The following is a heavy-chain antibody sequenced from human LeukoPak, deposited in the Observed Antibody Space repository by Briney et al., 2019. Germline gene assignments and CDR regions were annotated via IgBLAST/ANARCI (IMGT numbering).Heavy chain of an antibody. V-gene: IGHV4-39*01. CDR2: IYYSGST. J-gene: IGHJ5*02. D-gene: IGHD4-17*01. Sequence: SETLSLTCTVSGGSISSSSYYWGWIRQPPGKGLEWIGSIYYSGSTYYNPSLKSRVTISVDTSKNQFSLKLSSVTAADTAVYYCARHRLATVTTSGWFDPWGQGTLVTVSS. CDR1: GGSISSSSYY. CDR3: ARHRLATVTTSGWFDP.